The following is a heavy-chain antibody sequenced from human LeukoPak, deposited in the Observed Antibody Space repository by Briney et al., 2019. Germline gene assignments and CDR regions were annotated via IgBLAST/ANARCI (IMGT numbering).Heavy chain of an antibody. J-gene: IGHJ4*02. CDR1: GGSISSGGYS. Sequence: SQTLSLTCAVSGGSISSGGYSWSWIRQPPGKGLEWIGYIYHSGSTYYNPSLKSRVTISVDRSKNQFSLKLSSVTAADTAVYYCARGQYSGSCFDNWGQGSLVTVSS. D-gene: IGHD1-26*01. CDR2: IYHSGST. V-gene: IGHV4-30-2*01. CDR3: ARGQYSGSCFDN.